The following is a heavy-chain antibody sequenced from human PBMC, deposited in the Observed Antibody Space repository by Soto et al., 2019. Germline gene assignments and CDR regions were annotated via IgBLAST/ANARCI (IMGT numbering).Heavy chain of an antibody. CDR2: IYYGGST. Sequence: SETLSLTCTVSGGSVSSGNYYWAWIRQPPGKGLEWVGYIYYGGSTCYNPSLQSRVTMSVDRSRNQFSLNLNSVTAADTAVYYCARVRREYDNSGPVDYWGQGTLVTVSS. CDR3: ARVRREYDNSGPVDY. J-gene: IGHJ4*02. D-gene: IGHD3-22*01. V-gene: IGHV4-61*01. CDR1: GGSVSSGNYY.